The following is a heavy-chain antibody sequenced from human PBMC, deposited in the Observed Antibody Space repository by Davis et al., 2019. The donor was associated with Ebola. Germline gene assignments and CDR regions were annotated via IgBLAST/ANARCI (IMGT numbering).Heavy chain of an antibody. D-gene: IGHD2-21*01. CDR2: IWYDGSYK. Sequence: GESLKISCAASGFTFSSYAMHWVRQAPGKGLEWVAVIWYDGSYKYYADSVKGRFTISRDNSKNTLYLQMNSLRAEDTAVYYCARDQDLGCGDYWGQGTLVTVSS. V-gene: IGHV3-33*08. J-gene: IGHJ4*02. CDR1: GFTFSSYA. CDR3: ARDQDLGCGDY.